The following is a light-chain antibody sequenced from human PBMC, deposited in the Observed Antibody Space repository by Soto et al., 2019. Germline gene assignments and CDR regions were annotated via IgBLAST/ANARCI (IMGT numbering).Light chain of an antibody. V-gene: IGKV3-11*01. CDR1: QSVSSY. CDR3: QQRSNWLT. Sequence: EILLTQSPATPALSPGEKTNLSCRASQSVSSYLAWYQQKPGQAPRLLIYDASNRATGIPARFSGSGSGTDFTLTISSLEPEDFAVYYCQQRSNWLTFGGGTKVDIK. J-gene: IGKJ4*01. CDR2: DAS.